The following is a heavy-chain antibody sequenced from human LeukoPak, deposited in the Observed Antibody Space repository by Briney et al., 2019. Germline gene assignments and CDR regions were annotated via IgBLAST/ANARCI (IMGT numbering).Heavy chain of an antibody. CDR2: INPNSGGT. V-gene: IGHV1-2*02. CDR1: GYTFTGYY. J-gene: IGHJ5*02. CDR3: ARDLGYCTNGVCYISWFDP. D-gene: IGHD2-8*01. Sequence: AASVKVSCKASGYTFTGYYMHWVRQAPGQGLEWMGWINPNSGGTNYAQKFQGRVTMTRDTSISTAYMELSRLRSDDTAVYYCARDLGYCTNGVCYISWFDPWGQGTLVTVSS.